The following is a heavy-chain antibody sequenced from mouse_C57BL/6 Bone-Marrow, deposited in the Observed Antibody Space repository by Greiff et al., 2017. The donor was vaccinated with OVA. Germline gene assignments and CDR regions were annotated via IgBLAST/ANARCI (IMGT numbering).Heavy chain of an antibody. CDR3: ARFYYDYDYAMDY. D-gene: IGHD2-4*01. J-gene: IGHJ4*01. Sequence: VQLQQSGAELARPGASVKLSCKASGYTFTSYGISWVKQRTGQGLEWIGEIYPRSGNTYYNEKFKGKATLTADKSSSTAYMELRSLTSEDSAVDFCARFYYDYDYAMDYWGQGTSVTVSS. CDR2: IYPRSGNT. V-gene: IGHV1-81*01. CDR1: GYTFTSYG.